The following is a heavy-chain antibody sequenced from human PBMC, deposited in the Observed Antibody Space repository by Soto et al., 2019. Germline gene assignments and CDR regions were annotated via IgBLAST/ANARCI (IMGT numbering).Heavy chain of an antibody. CDR2: ISYDGSNK. CDR3: AKDMSLYCSSTSCYAGWVH. Sequence: GGSLRLSCAAYGFTFSSYGMHWVRQAPGKGLEWVAVISYDGSNKYYADSVKGRFTISRDNSKNTLYLQMNSLRAEDTAVYYCAKDMSLYCSSTSCYAGWVHWGQGTLVTVSS. J-gene: IGHJ4*02. V-gene: IGHV3-30*18. D-gene: IGHD2-2*01. CDR1: GFTFSSYG.